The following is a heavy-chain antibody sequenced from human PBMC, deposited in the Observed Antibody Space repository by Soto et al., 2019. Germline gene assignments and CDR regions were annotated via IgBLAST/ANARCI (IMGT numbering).Heavy chain of an antibody. CDR2: ISYDGSNK. J-gene: IGHJ4*02. CDR3: ARDLGIAVAVYFDY. D-gene: IGHD6-19*01. V-gene: IGHV3-30-3*01. Sequence: GGSLRLSCAASGFTFSTYAMHWVRQAPGKVLEWVAVISYDGSNKYYEDSVKGRFTISRDNSKNTLYLQMNSLRAEDTAVYYCARDLGIAVAVYFDYWGQGTLVTVSS. CDR1: GFTFSTYA.